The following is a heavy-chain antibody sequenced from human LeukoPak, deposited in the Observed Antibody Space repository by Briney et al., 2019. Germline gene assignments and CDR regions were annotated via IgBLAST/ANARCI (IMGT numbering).Heavy chain of an antibody. Sequence: GGSLRLSCAASGFTFSSYAMSWVRQAPGKGLEWVAATSGSGGSTYYADSVKGRFTISRDNSKNTLYLQMNSLRAEDTAVYYCAKVSSGSYVLFDYWGQGTLVTVSS. D-gene: IGHD3-10*01. J-gene: IGHJ4*02. V-gene: IGHV3-23*01. CDR1: GFTFSSYA. CDR2: TSGSGGST. CDR3: AKVSSGSYVLFDY.